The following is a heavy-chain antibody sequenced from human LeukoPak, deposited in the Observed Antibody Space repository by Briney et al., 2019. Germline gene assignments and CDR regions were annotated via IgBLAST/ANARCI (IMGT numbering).Heavy chain of an antibody. V-gene: IGHV3-30*02. CDR3: AKDQRDDSSGYYYAGGRYFDY. CDR1: GFTFSSYG. J-gene: IGHJ4*02. Sequence: GGSLRLSCAASGFTFSSYGMHWVRQAPGRGLEWVTFIRYEGSHKYYADSVKGRFTISRDNSKNTLYLQMNSLRAEDTAVYYCAKDQRDDSSGYYYAGGRYFDYWGQGTLVTVSS. D-gene: IGHD3-22*01. CDR2: IRYEGSHK.